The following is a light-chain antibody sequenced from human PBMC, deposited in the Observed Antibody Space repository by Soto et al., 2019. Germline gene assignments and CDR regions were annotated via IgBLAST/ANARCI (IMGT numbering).Light chain of an antibody. CDR2: EVS. Sequence: QSALTQPASVSGSPGQSITISCTGTSSDVGGYNYVSWYQQHPGKAPKLMIYEVSNRPSGVSNRFSGSKSGNTASLTISGLQAEDEADYYCQSYDFSLSVVAFGGGTKLTVL. V-gene: IGLV2-14*01. CDR1: SSDVGGYNY. J-gene: IGLJ2*01. CDR3: QSYDFSLSVVA.